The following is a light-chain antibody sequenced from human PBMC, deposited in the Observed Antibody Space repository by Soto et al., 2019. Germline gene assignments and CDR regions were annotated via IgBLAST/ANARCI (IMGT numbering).Light chain of an antibody. J-gene: IGKJ2*03. CDR2: DAS. V-gene: IGKV1-33*01. Sequence: DIQMTQSPSSLSASVGDRVTITCQARQDLSNYLNWYQQKPGKAPKRMIHDASNLETGVPSRCSASGSGRESPFTIGSLEPAEIETCYCQQYDSLPPYSFGQGTKLEIK. CDR1: QDLSNY. CDR3: QQYDSLPPYS.